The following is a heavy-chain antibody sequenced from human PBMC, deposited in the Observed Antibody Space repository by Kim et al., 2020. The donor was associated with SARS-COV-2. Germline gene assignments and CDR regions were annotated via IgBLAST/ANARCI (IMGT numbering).Heavy chain of an antibody. J-gene: IGHJ4*02. CDR3: VREPAN. V-gene: IGHV3-11*01. Sequence: GSSMRYAESVNGRFSITRDNAKNSLSLQMSRLTPQDTAVYYCVREPANWGQGTLVTVSS. CDR2: GSSM.